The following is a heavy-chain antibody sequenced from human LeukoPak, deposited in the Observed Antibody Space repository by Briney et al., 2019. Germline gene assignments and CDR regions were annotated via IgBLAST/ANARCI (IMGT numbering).Heavy chain of an antibody. CDR3: ARQWWVGRWLQAYYFDY. CDR2: INHSGST. V-gene: IGHV4-39*01. D-gene: IGHD5-24*01. J-gene: IGHJ4*02. Sequence: PSETLSLTCTVSGGSISSSSYYWSWIRQPPGTGLEWIGEINHSGSTNYNPSLKSRVTISVDTSKNQFSLKLSSVTAADTAVYYCARQWWVGRWLQAYYFDYWGQGTLVTVSS. CDR1: GGSISSSSYY.